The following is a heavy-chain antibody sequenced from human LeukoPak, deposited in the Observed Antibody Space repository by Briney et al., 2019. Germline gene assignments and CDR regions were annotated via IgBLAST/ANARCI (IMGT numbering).Heavy chain of an antibody. D-gene: IGHD3-10*01. CDR2: ICYSGST. J-gene: IGHJ4*02. Sequence: PSETLSLTCTVSGYSISSGYYWGWIRQPPGKGLEWIGSICYSGSTYYNPSLKSRVTISVDTSKNQFSLKLSSVTAADPAVYYVGGGGLWFPLDYWGQGTLVTVSS. CDR1: GYSISSGYY. V-gene: IGHV4-38-2*02. CDR3: GGGGLWFPLDY.